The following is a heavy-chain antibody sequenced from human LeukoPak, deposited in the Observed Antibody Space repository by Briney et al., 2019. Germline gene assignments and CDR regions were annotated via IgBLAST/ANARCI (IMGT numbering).Heavy chain of an antibody. Sequence: GGSLRLSCAASGFTFSSYSMNWVRQAPGKGLEWVSSISSSSSYIYYEDSVKGRFTISRDNAKNSLYLQMNSLSAEDTAVYYCARVKGYGDDDYWGQGTLVTVSS. V-gene: IGHV3-21*01. D-gene: IGHD4-17*01. CDR1: GFTFSSYS. CDR2: ISSSSSYI. J-gene: IGHJ4*02. CDR3: ARVKGYGDDDY.